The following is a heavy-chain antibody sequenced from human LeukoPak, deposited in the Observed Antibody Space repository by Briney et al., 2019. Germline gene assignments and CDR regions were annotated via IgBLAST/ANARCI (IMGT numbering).Heavy chain of an antibody. D-gene: IGHD3-10*01. J-gene: IGHJ6*02. Sequence: PGGSLRLSCAASGFTVSSNYMSWVRQAPGKGLEWVSVIYSGGSTYYAASVKGRFTISRDNSKNTLYLQMNSLRAEDTAVYYCARDSYRGSGSYYNPRYYYYYGMDVWGQGTTVTVSS. V-gene: IGHV3-66*01. CDR1: GFTVSSNY. CDR3: ARDSYRGSGSYYNPRYYYYYGMDV. CDR2: IYSGGST.